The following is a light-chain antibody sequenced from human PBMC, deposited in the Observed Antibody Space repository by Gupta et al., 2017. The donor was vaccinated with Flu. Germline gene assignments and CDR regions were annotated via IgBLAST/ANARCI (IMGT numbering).Light chain of an antibody. Sequence: IYRASILESGVPSRFSGTKSETEFTLTISNLQPDDFASYYCQEYNPWTFGQGTKVEIK. CDR2: RAS. J-gene: IGKJ1*01. V-gene: IGKV1-5*03. CDR3: QEYNPWT.